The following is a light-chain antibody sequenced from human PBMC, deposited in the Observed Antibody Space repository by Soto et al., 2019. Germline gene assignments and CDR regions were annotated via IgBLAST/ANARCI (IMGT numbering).Light chain of an antibody. CDR1: SSDVGGYNY. J-gene: IGLJ1*01. Sequence: QSVLTQPRSVSRSPGQSVTISCSGTSSDVGGYNYVSWYQQYPGKAPKLMIYDVSKRPSGVPDRFSGSKSGNTASLTISGHQAEDEADYYCCSYAGSYIYVFGTGAKLTVL. CDR3: CSYAGSYIYV. V-gene: IGLV2-11*01. CDR2: DVS.